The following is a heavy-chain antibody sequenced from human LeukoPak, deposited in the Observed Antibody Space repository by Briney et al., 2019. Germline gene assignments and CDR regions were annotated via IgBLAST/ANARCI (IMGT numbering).Heavy chain of an antibody. CDR2: INPTGGST. J-gene: IGHJ3*02. V-gene: IGHV1-46*01. CDR1: GYTFPSYF. D-gene: IGHD5-18*01. Sequence: GASVKVSCKASGYTFPSYFMHWVRQAPGQGLEWMGIINPTGGSTTYAQKFQGRVTMTRDTSTSTVYMELSSLRSDDTAVYYCARDPSGYSYGNDAFDIWGQGTMVTVSS. CDR3: ARDPSGYSYGNDAFDI.